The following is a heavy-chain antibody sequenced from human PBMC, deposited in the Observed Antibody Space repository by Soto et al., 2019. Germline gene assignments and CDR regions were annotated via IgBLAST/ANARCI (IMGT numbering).Heavy chain of an antibody. CDR3: AKDHSGTYIPAAFGV. CDR1: GFTFKTYA. D-gene: IGHD1-26*01. Sequence: EVQLLESGGGLVQPGGSLRLSCAASGFTFKTYAMSWVRQAPGKGLEWVSTIGGSGGAVYQPDSVKGRFTISRDNSKNTLYLQMTSLRAEDTAIYYCAKDHSGTYIPAAFGVWGQGTLVTVSS. J-gene: IGHJ3*01. CDR2: IGGSGGAV. V-gene: IGHV3-23*01.